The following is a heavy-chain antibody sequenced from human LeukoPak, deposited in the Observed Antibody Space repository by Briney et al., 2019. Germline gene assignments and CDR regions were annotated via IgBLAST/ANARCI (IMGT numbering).Heavy chain of an antibody. CDR3: AREDPGYKDYYDSSGSWDSFDY. CDR1: GGTFSSYA. D-gene: IGHD3-22*01. Sequence: SVKVSCKASGGTFSSYAISWVRQAPGQGLEWMGGIIPIFGTANYAQKFQGRVTITADESTSTAYMKLSSLRSEDTAVYYCAREDPGYKDYYDSSGSWDSFDYWGQGTLVTVSS. CDR2: IIPIFGTA. J-gene: IGHJ4*02. V-gene: IGHV1-69*01.